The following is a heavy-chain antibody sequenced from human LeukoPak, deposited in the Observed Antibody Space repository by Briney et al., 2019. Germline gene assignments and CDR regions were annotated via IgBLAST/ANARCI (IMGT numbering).Heavy chain of an antibody. J-gene: IGHJ4*02. V-gene: IGHV4-59*01. CDR1: GGSISGYY. Sequence: SETLSLTYTVSGGSISGYYWRWVRQPPGKGLEWIGYIYYTGSTNYKSSLKSRVTIPVDMSKNQFSLKLSSVTAADTAVYYGARVLGSNGCSDYWGQGALVTVSS. CDR2: IYYTGST. D-gene: IGHD6-19*01. CDR3: ARVLGSNGCSDY.